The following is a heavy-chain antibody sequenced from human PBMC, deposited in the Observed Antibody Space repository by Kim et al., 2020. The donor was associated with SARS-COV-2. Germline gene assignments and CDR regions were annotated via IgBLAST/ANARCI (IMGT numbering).Heavy chain of an antibody. V-gene: IGHV3-7*01. J-gene: IGHJ3*02. Sequence: GRSLRLSCAASGFTFSSYWMSWVRQAPGKGLEWVANIKQDGSEKYYVDSVKGRFTISRDNAKNSLYLQMNSLRAEDTAVYYCSRDSTGSIFGVVIIPDAFDIWGQGTMVTVSS. CDR1: GFTFSSYW. D-gene: IGHD3-3*01. CDR3: SRDSTGSIFGVVIIPDAFDI. CDR2: IKQDGSEK.